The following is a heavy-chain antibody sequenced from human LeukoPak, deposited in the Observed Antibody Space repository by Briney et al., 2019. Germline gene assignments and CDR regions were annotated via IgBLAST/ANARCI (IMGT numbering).Heavy chain of an antibody. J-gene: IGHJ6*02. CDR2: IKHDGSET. D-gene: IGHD3-16*01. V-gene: IGHV3-7*02. CDR3: AKNGGPHGMDV. Sequence: GGSLRLSCATSGFTFSSIWMSWVRQAPGKGLEWVANIKHDGSETNYVDSLKGRFTISRDNAKNSLHLQMNSLRVEDTAVYYCAKNGGPHGMDVWGQGTTVTVSS. CDR1: GFTFSSIW.